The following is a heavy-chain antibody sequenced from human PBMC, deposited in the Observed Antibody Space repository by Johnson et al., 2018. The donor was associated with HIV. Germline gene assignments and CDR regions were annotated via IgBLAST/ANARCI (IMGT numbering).Heavy chain of an antibody. CDR3: ARAEQLAGGAFDI. V-gene: IGHV3-66*02. CDR2: IYSGGRT. J-gene: IGHJ3*02. CDR1: GLIFRTYW. D-gene: IGHD6-6*01. Sequence: VQLVESGGGLVQPGGSLRLSCGGSGLIFRTYWMSWVRQAPGKGLEWVSVIYSGGRTYYADSVKGRFTISRDNSKNTPYLQMNSLIAEESAVYYCARAEQLAGGAFDIWGQGTMVTVSS.